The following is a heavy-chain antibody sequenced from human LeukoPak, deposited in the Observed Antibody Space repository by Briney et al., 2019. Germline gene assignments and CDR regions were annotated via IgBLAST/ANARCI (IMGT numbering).Heavy chain of an antibody. CDR1: GFTFSIYS. D-gene: IGHD6-19*01. Sequence: PGGSLRLSCAAPGFTFSIYSMNCVRQAPGKGLEWVSSIRSSSSYIYYADSVKGRFTISRDNAKNSLYLKMNSLRAEETAVYYCARAPPGSGWHWGQGTLVTVSS. J-gene: IGHJ4*02. CDR2: IRSSSSYI. V-gene: IGHV3-21*01. CDR3: ARAPPGSGWH.